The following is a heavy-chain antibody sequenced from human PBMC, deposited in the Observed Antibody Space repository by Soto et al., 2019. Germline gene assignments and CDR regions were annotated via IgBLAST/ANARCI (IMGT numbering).Heavy chain of an antibody. CDR3: ASVGSGSQGRYVKNGF. D-gene: IGHD1-26*01. CDR2: IKEDGSEQ. V-gene: IGHV3-7*05. CDR1: GFSFSGDW. J-gene: IGHJ1*01. Sequence: EVQLVESGGGLVQPGGSLRLSCAASGFSFSGDWMAWVRQAPGKGLEWVASIKEDGSEQGDVDTVKGRFSISRDNAMNSLYLQMSRLRAEETAVYYCASVGSGSQGRYVKNGFWGQGTLVTVSS.